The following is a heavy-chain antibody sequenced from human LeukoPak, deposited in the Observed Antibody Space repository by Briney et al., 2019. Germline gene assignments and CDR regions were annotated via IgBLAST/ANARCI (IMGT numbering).Heavy chain of an antibody. CDR1: GFTFSTYG. CDR2: IWSDGSNE. D-gene: IGHD1-1*01. V-gene: IGHV3-33*06. CDR3: AKDSENGVAEY. J-gene: IGHJ4*02. Sequence: GGSLRLSCAASGFTFSTYGMHWVRQPPGKGLEWVAVIWSDGSNEYYADSVKGRFTISRGNSKNTLYLQMNSLRAEDTAVYYCAKDSENGVAEYWGQGTLLTVSS.